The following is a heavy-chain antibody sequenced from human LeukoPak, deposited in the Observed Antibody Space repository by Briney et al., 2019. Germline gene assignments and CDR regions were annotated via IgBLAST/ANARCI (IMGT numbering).Heavy chain of an antibody. CDR1: GFTVSTNY. CDR2: IYSGGST. Sequence: GESLRLSCAASGFTVSTNYMSWVRQAPGKGLEWVSVIYSGGSTYYADSVKGRFTISRGNSKNTLYLQMNSLRAEDTAVYYCARDGSASSAYYSAQYYFDYWGQGTLVTVSS. D-gene: IGHD3-22*01. J-gene: IGHJ4*02. CDR3: ARDGSASSAYYSAQYYFDY. V-gene: IGHV3-53*01.